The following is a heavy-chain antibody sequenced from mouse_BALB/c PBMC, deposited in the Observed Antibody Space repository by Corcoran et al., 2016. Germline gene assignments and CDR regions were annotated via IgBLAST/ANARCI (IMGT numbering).Heavy chain of an antibody. CDR1: GFTFTDYN. CDR3: YRCSITKFDF. D-gene: IGHD1-1*01. V-gene: IGHV1-18*01. Sequence: EVLLQQSGPVLVKPGPSVKIPCKASGFTFTDYNMHWVKQSHGKSLEWIGVINPRSGGTIYNQTFKGKATLTVDKSSSTAYMELSSLTSEDTAGYNCYRCSITKFDFWGPGTTVTVSS. J-gene: IGHJ2*01. CDR2: INPRSGGT.